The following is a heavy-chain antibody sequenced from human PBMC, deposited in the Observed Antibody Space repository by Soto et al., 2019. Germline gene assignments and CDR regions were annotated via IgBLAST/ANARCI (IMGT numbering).Heavy chain of an antibody. CDR3: ASSRIAAAGNWFDP. V-gene: IGHV4-30-2*02. CDR1: GGSISSGGYS. D-gene: IGHD6-13*01. Sequence: SETLSLTCGVSGGSISSGGYSWSWIRQPPGKGLEWIGYIYHSGSTYYNPSLKSRVTISVDTSKNQFSLKLSSVTAADTAVYYSASSRIAAAGNWFDPWGQGTLVTVSS. CDR2: IYHSGST. J-gene: IGHJ5*02.